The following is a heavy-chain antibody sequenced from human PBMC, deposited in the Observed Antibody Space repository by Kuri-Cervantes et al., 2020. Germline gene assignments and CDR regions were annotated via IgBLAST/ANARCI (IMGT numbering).Heavy chain of an antibody. Sequence: SVKVSCKASGGTFSSYAISWVRQAPGQGLEWMGGIIPIFGTANYAQKFQGRVTITTDESTSTAYMELSSLRSEDTAVYYCARVGWLPPGADAFDIWGQGTMVTVSS. CDR3: ARVGWLPPGADAFDI. CDR1: GGTFSSYA. CDR2: IIPIFGTA. J-gene: IGHJ3*02. V-gene: IGHV1-69*05. D-gene: IGHD5-12*01.